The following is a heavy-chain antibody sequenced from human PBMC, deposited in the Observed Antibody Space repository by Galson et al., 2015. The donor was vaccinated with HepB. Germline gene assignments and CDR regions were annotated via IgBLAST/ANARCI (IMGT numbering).Heavy chain of an antibody. CDR3: AKGIYCGGDCYAYYLLDY. CDR1: GFTFSSYA. Sequence: SLRLSCAASGFTFSSYAMSWVRQAPGKGLEWVSAISGSGGSTYYADSVKGRFTISRDNSKNTLYLQMNSLRAEDTAVYYCAKGIYCGGDCYAYYLLDYWGQGTLVTVSS. V-gene: IGHV3-23*01. D-gene: IGHD2-21*02. J-gene: IGHJ4*02. CDR2: ISGSGGST.